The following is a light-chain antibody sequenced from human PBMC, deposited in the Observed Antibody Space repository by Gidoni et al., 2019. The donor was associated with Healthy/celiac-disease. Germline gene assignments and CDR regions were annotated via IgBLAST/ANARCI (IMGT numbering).Light chain of an antibody. Sequence: SYDLTQPPSVAVAPGQTARITCTGDALPKKYAYWYQQKSGQAPVLVIYEDSKRPSGIPDRFSGSSSGTIATLTISGAHVADEADYYCYSTDSSGNHVVFGGGTKLTVL. CDR1: ALPKKY. CDR2: EDS. V-gene: IGLV3-10*01. CDR3: YSTDSSGNHVV. J-gene: IGLJ2*01.